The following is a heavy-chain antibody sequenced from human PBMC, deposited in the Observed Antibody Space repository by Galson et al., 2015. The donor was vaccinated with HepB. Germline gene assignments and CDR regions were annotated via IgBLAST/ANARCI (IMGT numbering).Heavy chain of an antibody. D-gene: IGHD3-3*01. Sequence: LSLTCTVSGGPISSGSYYWSWIRQPAGKGLEWIGRIYTSGSTNYNPSLKSRVTMSVDTSKNQFSLKLSSVAAADTAVYYCAREADYYDLSYYYYMDVWGKGTTVTVSS. CDR3: AREADYYDLSYYYYMDV. J-gene: IGHJ6*03. CDR1: GGPISSGSYY. CDR2: IYTSGST. V-gene: IGHV4-61*02.